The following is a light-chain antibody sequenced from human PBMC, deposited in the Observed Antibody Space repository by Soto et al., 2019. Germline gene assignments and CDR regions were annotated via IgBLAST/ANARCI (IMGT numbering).Light chain of an antibody. CDR3: QSYDSSLSGSYV. Sequence: QSVLTQPPSVSGAPGKRVTISCTGSSSNIGAGYDVHWYQRLPGTAPKVLIYNNNNRPSGVPDRFSGSKSGTSASLAITGLQAEDEADYYCQSYDSSLSGSYVFGTGTQLTVL. J-gene: IGLJ1*01. CDR1: SSNIGAGYD. V-gene: IGLV1-40*01. CDR2: NNN.